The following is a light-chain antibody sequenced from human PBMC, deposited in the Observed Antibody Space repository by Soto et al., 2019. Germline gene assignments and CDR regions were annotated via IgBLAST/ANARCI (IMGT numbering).Light chain of an antibody. CDR1: QGISTY. CDR2: AAS. Sequence: DIQVTQSPVSLSASVGDRVTITCRTSQGISTYLNWYQQKAGEAPRLLISAASDLESGVPSRFSGSGSGADFTLTINSLLPEDFAAYYCQQAYITPYTFGQGTKLEI. V-gene: IGKV1-39*01. CDR3: QQAYITPYT. J-gene: IGKJ2*01.